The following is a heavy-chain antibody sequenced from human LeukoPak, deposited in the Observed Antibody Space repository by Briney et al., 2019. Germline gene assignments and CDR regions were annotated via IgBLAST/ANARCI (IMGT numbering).Heavy chain of an antibody. J-gene: IGHJ4*02. CDR3: ARNYDSSGYYDY. Sequence: SETLSLTCAVSGGSISSGGYSWSWIRQPPGKGLEWIGYIYHSGSTYYNSSLKSRVTISVDTSKNQFSLKLSSVTAADTAVYYCARNYDSSGYYDYWGQGTLVTVSS. CDR1: GGSISSGGYS. D-gene: IGHD3-22*01. V-gene: IGHV4-30-2*02. CDR2: IYHSGST.